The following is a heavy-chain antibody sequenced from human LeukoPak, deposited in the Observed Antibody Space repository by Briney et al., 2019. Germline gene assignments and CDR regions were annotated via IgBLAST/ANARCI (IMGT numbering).Heavy chain of an antibody. D-gene: IGHD6-6*01. CDR2: INHSGST. CDR3: ARGRIAARLGGMDV. J-gene: IGHJ6*02. CDR1: GGSISSYY. Sequence: PSETLSLTCTVSGGSISSYYWSWIRQPPGKGLEWIGEINHSGSTNYNPSLKSRVTISVDTSKNQFSLKLSSVTAADTAVYYCARGRIAARLGGMDVWGQGTTVTVSS. V-gene: IGHV4-34*01.